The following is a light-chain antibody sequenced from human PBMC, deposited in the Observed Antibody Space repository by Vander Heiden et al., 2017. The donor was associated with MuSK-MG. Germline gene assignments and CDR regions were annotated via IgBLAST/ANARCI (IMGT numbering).Light chain of an antibody. Sequence: EIVMTQSPATLSVSPGERATLSCSASQSVSSNLAWYQQKPGQAPRLLIYGASTRATGIPARFTGSWYGSGFTLTISSRQSEDFAVYYCQGDKNSAPLTFGGGTKVEIK. J-gene: IGKJ4*01. V-gene: IGKV3-15*01. CDR3: QGDKNSAPLT. CDR2: GAS. CDR1: QSVSSN.